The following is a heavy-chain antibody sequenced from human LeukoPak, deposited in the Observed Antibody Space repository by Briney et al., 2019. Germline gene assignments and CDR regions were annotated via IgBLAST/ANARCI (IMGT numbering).Heavy chain of an antibody. CDR3: ARSTGWSSDLFDY. J-gene: IGHJ4*02. D-gene: IGHD6-19*01. CDR2: VYTSGTT. Sequence: SETLSLTCTVSGGSITGYYWNWIRQPAGKGLEWIGRVYTSGTTNYSPSLKSRITMSMNTSKNQFSLRLASVTAVDTAVYYCARSTGWSSDLFDYWGQGTLVTVSS. CDR1: GGSITGYY. V-gene: IGHV4-4*07.